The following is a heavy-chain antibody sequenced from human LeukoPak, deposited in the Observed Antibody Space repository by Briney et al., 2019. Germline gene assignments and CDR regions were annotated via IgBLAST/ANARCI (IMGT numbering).Heavy chain of an antibody. CDR2: ISYDGSNK. CDR3: ARDPGGYCSSTSCSPAGY. D-gene: IGHD2-2*01. Sequence: GGSLRLSCAAAGFTFSSYWMSWVRQAPGKGLEWVAVISYDGSNKYYADSVKGRFTISRDNSKNTLYLQMNSLRAEDTAVYYCARDPGGYCSSTSCSPAGYWGQGTLVTVSS. J-gene: IGHJ4*02. CDR1: GFTFSSYW. V-gene: IGHV3-30-3*01.